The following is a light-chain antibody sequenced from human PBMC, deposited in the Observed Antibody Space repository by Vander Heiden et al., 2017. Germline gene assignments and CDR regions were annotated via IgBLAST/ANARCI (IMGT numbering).Light chain of an antibody. CDR1: QVISGY. CDR2: GAS. CDR3: QQLNSFPQT. Sequence: IQLTQSPSSLSASVGDRVTITCRATQVISGYVAWYQEKPGKAPKLLIYGASTLQSGVPSRFSGSRSGTDFTLTISSLQPEDFATYYCQQLNSFPQTFGQGTRLVIK. J-gene: IGKJ5*01. V-gene: IGKV1-9*01.